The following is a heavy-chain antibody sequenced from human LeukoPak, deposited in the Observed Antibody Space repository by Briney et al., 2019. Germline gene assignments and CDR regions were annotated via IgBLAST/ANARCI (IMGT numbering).Heavy chain of an antibody. J-gene: IGHJ6*03. D-gene: IGHD6-19*01. CDR2: ISAYNGNT. Sequence: ASVKVSCKASSYTFTNYAFTWVRQAPGQGLEWMGWISAYNGNTNYAQKLQGRVTMTTDTSTSTAYMELRSLRSDDTAVYYCARIGIGWQWLPEVSYYYYYMDVWGKGTTVTISS. CDR3: ARIGIGWQWLPEVSYYYYYMDV. V-gene: IGHV1-18*01. CDR1: SYTFTNYA.